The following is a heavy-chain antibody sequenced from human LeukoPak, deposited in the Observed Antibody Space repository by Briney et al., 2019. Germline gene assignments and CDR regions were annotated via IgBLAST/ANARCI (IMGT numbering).Heavy chain of an antibody. D-gene: IGHD2/OR15-2a*01. CDR2: ISNDGNNK. V-gene: IGHV3-33*05. CDR3: ARGPIFIRY. J-gene: IGHJ4*02. Sequence: TGGSLRLSCAASGFIFSSYDMYWVRQAPGKGLEWVAVISNDGNNKQYADSVKGRFTISRDNSKNTLYLQMNSLRAEDTAVYYCARGPIFIRYWGQGTLVTVSS. CDR1: GFIFSSYD.